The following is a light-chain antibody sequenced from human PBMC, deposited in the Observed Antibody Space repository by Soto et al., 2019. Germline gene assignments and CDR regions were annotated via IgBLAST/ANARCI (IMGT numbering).Light chain of an antibody. CDR2: QAS. CDR1: QSISRQ. V-gene: IGKV1-5*03. CDR3: LQYQGYWT. J-gene: IGKJ1*01. Sequence: IQMTQSPSTLSASVGDRVSITCRASQSISRQLAWYQQKPGKAPNLLIYQASNLETGVPSRFTGSGSGTEFTLTISRLQPDDLATDYCLQYQGYWTFGQGTKVEVK.